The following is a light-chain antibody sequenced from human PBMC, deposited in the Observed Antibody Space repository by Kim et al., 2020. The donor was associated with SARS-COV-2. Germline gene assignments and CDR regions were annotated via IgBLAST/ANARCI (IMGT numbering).Light chain of an antibody. CDR1: QSISSY. J-gene: IGKJ1*01. CDR3: QQSYSTPWT. CDR2: AAS. V-gene: IGKV1-39*01. Sequence: ASVGDRVTITCRASQSISSYLNWYQQKPGKAPKLLIYAASSLQSGVPSRFSGSGSGTDFTLTISSLQPEYFATYYCQQSYSTPWTFGQGTKVDIK.